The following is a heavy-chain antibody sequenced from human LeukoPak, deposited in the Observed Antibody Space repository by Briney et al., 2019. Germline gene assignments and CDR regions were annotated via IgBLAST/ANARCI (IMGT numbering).Heavy chain of an antibody. J-gene: IGHJ3*02. D-gene: IGHD4-23*01. CDR1: GFSFSDYY. V-gene: IGHV3-11*01. CDR3: VRGFYGGNPLDALDI. CDR2: ISSSGSDI. Sequence: GGSLRLSCAASGFSFSDYYMGWIRQAPGKGLEWISYISSSGSDIYNADSVKGRFTISMDNAKNSLYLQMNSLRDEDTAVYYCVRGFYGGNPLDALDIWGQGTMVTVSS.